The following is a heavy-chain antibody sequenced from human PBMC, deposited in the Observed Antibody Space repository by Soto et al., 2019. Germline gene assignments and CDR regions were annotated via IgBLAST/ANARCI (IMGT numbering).Heavy chain of an antibody. CDR1: GFNVSAYT. Sequence: QVQLVESGGGVVQTGRSLRLSSAASGFNVSAYTMHWVRQAPGKWLAWVAGISSDGNHKYYTESVKCMCTISRETSTNTLSLPMNSLRAEDTAVYYCARWEQPLFDYWGQGTLVTVSS. J-gene: IGHJ4*02. CDR2: ISSDGNHK. V-gene: IGHV3-30-3*01. D-gene: IGHD1-26*01. CDR3: ARWEQPLFDY.